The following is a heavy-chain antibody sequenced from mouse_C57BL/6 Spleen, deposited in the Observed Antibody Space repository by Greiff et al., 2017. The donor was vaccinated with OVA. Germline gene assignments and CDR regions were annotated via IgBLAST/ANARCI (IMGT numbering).Heavy chain of an antibody. CDR1: GFTFSNYW. V-gene: IGHV6-3*01. Sequence: EVQRVESGGGLVQPGGSMKLSCVASGFTFSNYWMNWVRQSPEKGLEWVAQIRLKSDNYATHYAESVKGRFTISRDDSKSSVYLQMNNLRAEDTGIYYCTELYGNSAWFAYWGQGTLVTVSA. D-gene: IGHD2-1*01. CDR3: TELYGNSAWFAY. CDR2: IRLKSDNYAT. J-gene: IGHJ3*01.